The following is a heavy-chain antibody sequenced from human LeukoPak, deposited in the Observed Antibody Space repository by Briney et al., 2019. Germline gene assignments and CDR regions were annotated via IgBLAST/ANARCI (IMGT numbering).Heavy chain of an antibody. CDR2: IYYSGST. D-gene: IGHD6-13*01. V-gene: IGHV4-39*07. Sequence: KASETLSLTCTVSGGSISSYYWSWNRQPPGKGLEWIGSIYYSGSTYYNPSLKSRVTISVDTSKNQFSLKLSSVTAADTAVYYCARVGAAAGTGFDYWGQGTLVTVSS. CDR1: GGSISSYY. CDR3: ARVGAAAGTGFDY. J-gene: IGHJ4*02.